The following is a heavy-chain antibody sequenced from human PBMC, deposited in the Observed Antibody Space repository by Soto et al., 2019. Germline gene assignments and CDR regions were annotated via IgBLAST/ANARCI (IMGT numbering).Heavy chain of an antibody. V-gene: IGHV3-13*01. CDR3: AREGYCSSTSCPRGDAFDI. Sequence: PGGSLRLSCAASGFTFSSYDMHWVRQATGKGLEWVSAIGTAGDTYYPGSVKGRITISRENAKNSLYLQMNSLRAGDTAVYYCAREGYCSSTSCPRGDAFDIWGQGTMVTVSS. D-gene: IGHD2-2*01. CDR1: GFTFSSYD. J-gene: IGHJ3*02. CDR2: IGTAGDT.